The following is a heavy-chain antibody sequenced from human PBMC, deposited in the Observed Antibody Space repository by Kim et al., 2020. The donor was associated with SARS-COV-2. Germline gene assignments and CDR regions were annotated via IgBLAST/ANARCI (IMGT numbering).Heavy chain of an antibody. V-gene: IGHV4-31*02. J-gene: IGHJ3*02. CDR3: ARDLATVTTDAFDI. D-gene: IGHD4-17*01. Sequence: KPALKSRVTISVDTAKNQFSLKLSSVTAADTAVYYCARDLATVTTDAFDIWGQGTMVTVSS.